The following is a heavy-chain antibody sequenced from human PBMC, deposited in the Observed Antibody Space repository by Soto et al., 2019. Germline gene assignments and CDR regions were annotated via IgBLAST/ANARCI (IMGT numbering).Heavy chain of an antibody. D-gene: IGHD3-3*01. CDR2: IYYRGNA. J-gene: IGHJ4*02. Sequence: PSDTLSLTCSVSDDSINIDKYYWGWIRQPPGKGLEWIGSIYYRGNAYYNPSLQTRVTISLDKSKSQFSLKLNSVTAADSAVYFCARLEGRATISYYFDFWGPGALVTVSS. CDR1: DDSINIDKYY. V-gene: IGHV4-39*01. CDR3: ARLEGRATISYYFDF.